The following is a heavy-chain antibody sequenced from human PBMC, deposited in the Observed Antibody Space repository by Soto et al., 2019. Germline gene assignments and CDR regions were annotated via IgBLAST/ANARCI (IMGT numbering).Heavy chain of an antibody. D-gene: IGHD2-2*02. CDR2: IRSKANSYAT. Sequence: PGGSLRLSCAASGFTFSGSAMHWVRQASGKGLEWVGRIRSKANSYATAYAASVKGRFTISRDDSKNTAYLQMNSLKTEDTAVYYCTSKSPDIVVVPAAIGSDYWGQGTLVTSPQ. V-gene: IGHV3-73*01. J-gene: IGHJ4*02. CDR3: TSKSPDIVVVPAAIGSDY. CDR1: GFTFSGSA.